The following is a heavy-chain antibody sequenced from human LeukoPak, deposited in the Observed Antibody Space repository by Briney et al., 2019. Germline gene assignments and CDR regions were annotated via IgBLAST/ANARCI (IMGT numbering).Heavy chain of an antibody. J-gene: IGHJ4*02. Sequence: VASVKVSCKASGYTFTSYGISWVRQAPGQGLEWMGWISAYNGNTNYAQKLQGRVTMTTDTSTSTAYMELSSLRSEDTAVYYCAAPPILTGYNLDYWGQGTLVTVSS. V-gene: IGHV1-18*01. D-gene: IGHD3-9*01. CDR2: ISAYNGNT. CDR3: AAPPILTGYNLDY. CDR1: GYTFTSYG.